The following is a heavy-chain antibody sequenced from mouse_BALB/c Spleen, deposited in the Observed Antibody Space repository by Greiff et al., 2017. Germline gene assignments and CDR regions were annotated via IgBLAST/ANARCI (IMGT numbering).Heavy chain of an antibody. J-gene: IGHJ4*01. D-gene: IGHD4-1*01. Sequence: EVKLEESGGGLVKPGGSLKLSCAASGFTFSDYYMYWVRQTPEKRLEWVATISDGGSYTYYPDSVKGRFTISRDNAKNNLYLQMSSLKSEDTAMYYCARNWDGAMDYWGQGTSVTVSS. V-gene: IGHV5-4*02. CDR1: GFTFSDYY. CDR2: ISDGGSYT. CDR3: ARNWDGAMDY.